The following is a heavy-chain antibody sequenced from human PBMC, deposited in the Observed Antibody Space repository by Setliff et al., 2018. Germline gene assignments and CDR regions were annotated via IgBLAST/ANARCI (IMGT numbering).Heavy chain of an antibody. CDR1: GGSISSYY. CDR3: ARAPPNRYSGGNCYFGY. CDR2: IYSSGRT. V-gene: IGHV4-4*08. Sequence: SETLSLTCTVSGGSISSYYWIWIRQPPGKGLEWIGYIYSSGRTNYNPSLKSRVTLSVDTSNNQFSLKVSSVTAADTAVYYCARAPPNRYSGGNCYFGYWGQGTLVTVSS. D-gene: IGHD2-21*01. J-gene: IGHJ4*02.